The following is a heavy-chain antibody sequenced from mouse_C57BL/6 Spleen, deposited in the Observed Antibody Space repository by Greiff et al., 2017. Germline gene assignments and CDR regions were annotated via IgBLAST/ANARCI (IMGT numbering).Heavy chain of an antibody. V-gene: IGHV5-17*01. CDR3: ARTHYYGSRGYAMDY. CDR2: ISSGSSTI. Sequence: EVKLVESGGGLVKPGGSLKLSCAASGFTFSDYGMHWVRQAPEKGLEWVAYISSGSSTIYYADTVKGRFTISRDNAKNTLFLQMTSLRSEDTAMYYCARTHYYGSRGYAMDYWGQGTSVTVSS. D-gene: IGHD1-1*01. CDR1: GFTFSDYG. J-gene: IGHJ4*01.